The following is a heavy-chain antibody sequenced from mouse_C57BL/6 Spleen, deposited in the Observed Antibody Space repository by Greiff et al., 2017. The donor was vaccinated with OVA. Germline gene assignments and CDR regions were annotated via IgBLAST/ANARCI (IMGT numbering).Heavy chain of an antibody. Sequence: QVQLQQPGAELVKPGASVKLSCKASGYTFTSYWMHWVKQRPGQGLEWIGMIHPNSGSTNYNEKFKSKATLTVDKSSSTAYMQLSSLTSEDSAVYYCARSEEGYGSSGFAYWGQGTLVTVSA. J-gene: IGHJ3*01. CDR2: IHPNSGST. D-gene: IGHD1-1*01. V-gene: IGHV1-64*01. CDR3: ARSEEGYGSSGFAY. CDR1: GYTFTSYW.